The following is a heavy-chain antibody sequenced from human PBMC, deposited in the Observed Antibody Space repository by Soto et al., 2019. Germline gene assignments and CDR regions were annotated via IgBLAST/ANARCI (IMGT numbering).Heavy chain of an antibody. CDR3: AKGDGGVGSVPGGGFFAYYGMDV. CDR1: GFTFGDHA. J-gene: IGHJ6*02. Sequence: EMQLVESGGDLVQPGGSLRLSCAASGFTFGDHAMHWVRQVPGRGLEWVSGISWDSSIIDYGDSVKGRFTISRDNAQNSLYLQINSLRREHTALYFCAKGDGGVGSVPGGGFFAYYGMDVWGQGSTVIVSS. D-gene: IGHD3-16*01. V-gene: IGHV3-9*01. CDR2: ISWDSSII.